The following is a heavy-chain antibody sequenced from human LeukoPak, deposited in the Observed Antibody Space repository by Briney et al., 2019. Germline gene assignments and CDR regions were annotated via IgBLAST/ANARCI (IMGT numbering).Heavy chain of an antibody. D-gene: IGHD5-24*01. V-gene: IGHV3-11*01. CDR1: RFTFSDYY. CDR2: ISSSGSTI. J-gene: IGHJ4*02. CDR3: ARWLQSEIPRGIDY. Sequence: PGGSLRLSCAASRFTFSDYYMSWIRQAPGKGLEWVSYISSSGSTIYYADSVKGRFTISRDNAKNSLYLQMSSLRAEDTAVYYCARWLQSEIPRGIDYWGQGTLVTVSS.